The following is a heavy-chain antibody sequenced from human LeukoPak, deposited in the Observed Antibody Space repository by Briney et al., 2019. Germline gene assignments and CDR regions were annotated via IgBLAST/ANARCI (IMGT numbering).Heavy chain of an antibody. CDR2: ISSSGSTI. J-gene: IGHJ4*02. V-gene: IGHV3-48*03. CDR3: ARDRDSYGYLDY. CDR1: GFTFSSYE. D-gene: IGHD5-18*01. Sequence: GGSLRLSCAASGFTFSSYEINWVRQAPGKGLEWVSYISSSGSTIYYADSVKGRFTISRDNAKNSLYLQMNSLRAEDTAVYYCARDRDSYGYLDYWGQGTLVTVSS.